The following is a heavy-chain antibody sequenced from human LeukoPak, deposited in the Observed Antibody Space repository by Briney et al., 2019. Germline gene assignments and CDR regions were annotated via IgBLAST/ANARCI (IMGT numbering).Heavy chain of an antibody. J-gene: IGHJ3*02. D-gene: IGHD2-15*01. Sequence: PLGSLRLSCADPGFTFSKYALRWVRQAPRKGLGWVAVISNDGSNKYYADSVKGRFTLSRDSSKNTLYMQKNTLRAQDTAVYNFVPRGCCSGGSCYGGPAFDICGQGTMVTVSS. CDR2: ISNDGSNK. V-gene: IGHV3-30*04. CDR1: GFTFSKYA. CDR3: VPRGCCSGGSCYGGPAFDI.